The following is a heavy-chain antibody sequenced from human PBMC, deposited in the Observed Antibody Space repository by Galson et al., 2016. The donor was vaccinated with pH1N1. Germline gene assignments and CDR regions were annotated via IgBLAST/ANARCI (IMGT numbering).Heavy chain of an antibody. V-gene: IGHV3-30*04. CDR3: ARDRNYYGPSDTFNV. Sequence: SLRLSCAGSGFTFSQHSLHWVRQTPGKGLEWVAVISNDGSYEYYRDSVKGRFIISRDNSENTMFLQMGSLRAEDTGFYYCARDRNYYGPSDTFNVWGLGTQVTV. CDR2: ISNDGSYE. J-gene: IGHJ3*01. CDR1: GFTFSQHS. D-gene: IGHD3-10*01.